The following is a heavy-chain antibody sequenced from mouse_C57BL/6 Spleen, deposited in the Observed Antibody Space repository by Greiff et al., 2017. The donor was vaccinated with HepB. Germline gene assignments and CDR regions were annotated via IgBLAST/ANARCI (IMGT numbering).Heavy chain of an antibody. CDR1: GFTFSSYA. V-gene: IGHV5-9-1*02. D-gene: IGHD2-3*01. Sequence: DVMLVESGEGLVKPGGSLKLSCAASGFTFSSYAMSWVRQTPEKRLEWVAYISSGGDYIYYADTVKGRFTISRDNARNTLYLQMSSLKSEDTAMYYCTREGGYYEIDYWGQGTTLTVSS. CDR2: ISSGGDYI. CDR3: TREGGYYEIDY. J-gene: IGHJ2*01.